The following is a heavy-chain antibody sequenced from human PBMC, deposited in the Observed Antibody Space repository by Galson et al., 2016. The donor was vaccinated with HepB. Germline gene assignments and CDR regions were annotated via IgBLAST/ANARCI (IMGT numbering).Heavy chain of an antibody. CDR2: IESYSKII. V-gene: IGHV3-48*04. CDR1: GFTFKKYG. CDR3: ARDGPNYNYDF. J-gene: IGHJ4*02. Sequence: SLRLSCAASGFTFKKYGFNWVRLTPGKGLEWLSYIESYSKIIRYTESVRGRFTVSRDNAKNSVYLQLSGLRVEDTAIYYCARDGPNYNYDFWGQGTLVTVSS. D-gene: IGHD5-24*01.